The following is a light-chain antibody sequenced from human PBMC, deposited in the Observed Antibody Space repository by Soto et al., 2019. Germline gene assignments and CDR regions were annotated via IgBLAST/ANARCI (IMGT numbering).Light chain of an antibody. CDR3: SSYASSSTLV. CDR1: SSDVGGYKF. J-gene: IGLJ3*02. V-gene: IGLV2-14*03. CDR2: DVS. Sequence: QSALTQPASVSGSPGQSLTISCTGTSSDVGGYKFVSWYQHHPGKAPKLMIYDVSDRPSGVSNRFSGSKSGNTASLTISGLQAEDEADYYCSSYASSSTLVFGGGTKLTVL.